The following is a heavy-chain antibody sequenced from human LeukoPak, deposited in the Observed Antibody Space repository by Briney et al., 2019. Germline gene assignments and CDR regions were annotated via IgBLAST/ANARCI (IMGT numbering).Heavy chain of an antibody. D-gene: IGHD6-19*01. J-gene: IGHJ5*02. CDR2: INPNSGGT. CDR3: ARNGTSASRGWYVSWFDP. CDR1: GYTFTGYY. V-gene: IGHV1-2*02. Sequence: GASVKVSCKAPGYTFTGYYMHWVRQAPGQGLEWMGWINPNSGGTNYAQKFQGRVTMTRDTSISTAYMELSRLRSDDTAVYYCARNGTSASRGWYVSWFDPWGQGTLVTVSS.